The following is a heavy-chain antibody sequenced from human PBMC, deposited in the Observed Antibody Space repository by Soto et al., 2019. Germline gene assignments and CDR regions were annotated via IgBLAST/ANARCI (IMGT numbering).Heavy chain of an antibody. V-gene: IGHV4-59*08. Sequence: QVQLQASGPGLVKPSDTLSLTCTVSGDSIGTYNWGWIRQPPGKRLEWIGYIYSNGGTSYNPALKSRVTISADTPTKHFSPRLSSVTAADTAVYYCVRQGIGALHGLVDVWGQGTTVTVSS. J-gene: IGHJ6*02. CDR1: GDSIGTYN. CDR2: IYSNGGT. D-gene: IGHD1-26*01. CDR3: VRQGIGALHGLVDV.